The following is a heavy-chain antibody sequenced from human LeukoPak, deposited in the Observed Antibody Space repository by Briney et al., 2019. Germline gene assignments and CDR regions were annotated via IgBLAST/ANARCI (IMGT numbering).Heavy chain of an antibody. D-gene: IGHD2-21*02. V-gene: IGHV4-31*03. CDR2: NYYSGST. CDR1: GGSISSGGYF. CDR3: ARHRRHIVVVTAEGWFDP. Sequence: SQTLSLTCTVSGGSISSGGYFWTRIRQHPGQGLVWIGCNYYSGSTNYTPSLKSRVTISVDTSKNQFSLKLSSVTAADTAVYYCARHRRHIVVVTAEGWFDPWGQGTLVTVSS. J-gene: IGHJ5*02.